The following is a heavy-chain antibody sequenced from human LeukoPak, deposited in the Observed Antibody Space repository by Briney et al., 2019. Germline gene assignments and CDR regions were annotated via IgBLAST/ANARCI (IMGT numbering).Heavy chain of an antibody. Sequence: SETLSLTCSVSGGSISSSSSYWGWIRQPPGKGLEWIGSIYYSGSSFDNPALKSRVTISVDTSKNQFSLKLSSVTAADTAVYYCARTTEDCSSTSCYQYWFDPWGQGTLVTVSS. J-gene: IGHJ5*02. CDR3: ARTTEDCSSTSCYQYWFDP. CDR2: IYYSGSS. V-gene: IGHV4-39*01. CDR1: GGSISSSSSY. D-gene: IGHD2-2*01.